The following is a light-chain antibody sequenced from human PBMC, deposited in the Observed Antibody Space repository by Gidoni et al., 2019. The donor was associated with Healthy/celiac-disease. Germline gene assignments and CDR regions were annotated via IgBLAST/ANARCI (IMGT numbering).Light chain of an antibody. V-gene: IGLV2-23*03. Sequence: QSALTQPASVAGSPGQSITISCTVTSSDVWSYNLFSWYQQHPGKAPILMISEGSKRPSGVSNHFSCSKSGNTASLTISGLQAEDEADYYCCSYAGSSTFLFGGGTKLTVL. CDR3: CSYAGSSTFL. CDR1: SSDVWSYNL. CDR2: EGS. J-gene: IGLJ3*02.